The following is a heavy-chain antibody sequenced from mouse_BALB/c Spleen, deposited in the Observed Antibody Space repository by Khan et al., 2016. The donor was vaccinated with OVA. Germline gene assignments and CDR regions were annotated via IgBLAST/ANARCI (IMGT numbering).Heavy chain of an antibody. D-gene: IGHD1-1*01. CDR2: IDPYNGGT. CDR1: GYSFTDYN. Sequence: VRLQQSGPELVKPGASVKVSCKASGYSFTDYNMFWVKQSHGKGLEWIGYIDPYNGGTSYNQKFRGKATLTVDKSSSTAFMHLSSLTSEDSAVFYCARTDYDGSSYYFDYWGQGTTLTVSS. V-gene: IGHV1S135*01. J-gene: IGHJ2*01. CDR3: ARTDYDGSSYYFDY.